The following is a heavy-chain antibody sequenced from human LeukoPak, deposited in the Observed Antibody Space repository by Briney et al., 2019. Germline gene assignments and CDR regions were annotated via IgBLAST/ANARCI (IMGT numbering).Heavy chain of an antibody. CDR1: GASISSYY. J-gene: IGHJ5*01. CDR3: ARDPDGYNWFDS. D-gene: IGHD1-14*01. V-gene: IGHV4-4*07. Sequence: SETLSLTCTVSGASISSYYWSWIRQPAGKGLEWIGRVYSSGSTNYNPSLKSRVTMSGDTSKNQFSLKLRSVTAADTAVYYCARDPDGYNWFDSWGQGTQVTVST. CDR2: VYSSGST.